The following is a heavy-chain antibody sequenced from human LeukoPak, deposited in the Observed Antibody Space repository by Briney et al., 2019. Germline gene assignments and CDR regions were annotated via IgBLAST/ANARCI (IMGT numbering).Heavy chain of an antibody. CDR3: ARGADTMLVVAPADY. D-gene: IGHD3-22*01. Sequence: GGSLRLSCAASGFTFSSYWMSWVRQAPGKGLEWVANIKQDESEKYYVDSVKGRFTISRDNAKNSLYLQMNSLRAEDTAVYYCARGADTMLVVAPADYWGQGTLVPVSS. CDR1: GFTFSSYW. J-gene: IGHJ4*02. CDR2: IKQDESEK. V-gene: IGHV3-7*01.